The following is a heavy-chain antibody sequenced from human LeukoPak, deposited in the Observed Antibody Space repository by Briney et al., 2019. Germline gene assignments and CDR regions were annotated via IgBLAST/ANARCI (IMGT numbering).Heavy chain of an antibody. CDR3: ARGPWQLVRHWFDP. V-gene: IGHV4-34*01. D-gene: IGHD6-6*01. CDR2: INHSGST. J-gene: IGHJ5*02. Sequence: SETLSLTCAVYGGSVSGYYWSWIRQPPGKGLEWIGEINHSGSTNYNPSFKSRVTISVDTSKNQFSLKLSSVTAADTAVYYCARGPWQLVRHWFDPWGQGTLVTVSS. CDR1: GGSVSGYY.